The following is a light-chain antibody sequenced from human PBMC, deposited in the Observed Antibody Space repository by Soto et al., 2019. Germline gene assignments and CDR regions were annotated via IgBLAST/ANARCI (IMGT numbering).Light chain of an antibody. CDR1: QSVTTY. V-gene: IGKV3-20*01. CDR2: AAS. J-gene: IGKJ5*01. CDR3: QQYGYSPIT. Sequence: EVVLTQSPDTLSLSPGERATLSCRASQSVTTYLAWYQQKPVQAPRLLIYAASSRATGIPDRFSGSGSGTDFTLTIDGLEPEDFVVYYCQQYGYSPITFGQGTRLEI.